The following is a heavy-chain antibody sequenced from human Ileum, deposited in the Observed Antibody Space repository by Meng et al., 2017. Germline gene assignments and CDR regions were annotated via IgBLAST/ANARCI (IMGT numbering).Heavy chain of an antibody. CDR1: CVSISSGDYY. Sequence: QVQLQESGPRLVKPSQPLSLTSTAPCVSISSGDYYWCWFRQSPGKGLDWIGYIYANGNSYSNPSLRGRLMISIDTSKNQFSLKLSSVTAADTAVYYCARAPKYCTNAVCSRPLDSWGQGTLVTVSS. V-gene: IGHV4-30-4*01. CDR3: ARAPKYCTNAVCSRPLDS. CDR2: IYANGNS. J-gene: IGHJ4*02. D-gene: IGHD2-8*01.